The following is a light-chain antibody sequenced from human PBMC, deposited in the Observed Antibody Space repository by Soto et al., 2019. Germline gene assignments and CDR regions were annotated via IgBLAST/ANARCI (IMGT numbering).Light chain of an antibody. CDR1: SSDVGGYNY. J-gene: IGLJ2*01. V-gene: IGLV2-14*01. CDR2: DVS. CDR3: SSYTGSRTYVV. Sequence: QSVLTQPASVSGSPGQSITISCTGTSSDVGGYNYVSWYQQHPGKAPKLMIYDVSNRPSGVSNRHSGSKSANTASLTISGLQAEDEADYYCSSYTGSRTYVVFGGGTKVTVL.